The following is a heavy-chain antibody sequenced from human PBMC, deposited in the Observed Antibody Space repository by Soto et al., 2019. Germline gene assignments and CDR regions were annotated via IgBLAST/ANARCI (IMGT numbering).Heavy chain of an antibody. CDR2: IIPILGIA. V-gene: IGHV1-69*02. Sequence: QVQLVQSGAEVKKPGSSVKVSCKASGGTFSSYTISWVRQAPGQGLEWMGRIIPILGIANYAQKFQGRVTITADKSTSTAYMEWSSLRSEDTAVYSCAHFHHYYGMDVWGQGTTVTVSS. CDR3: AHFHHYYGMDV. D-gene: IGHD3-3*02. J-gene: IGHJ6*02. CDR1: GGTFSSYT.